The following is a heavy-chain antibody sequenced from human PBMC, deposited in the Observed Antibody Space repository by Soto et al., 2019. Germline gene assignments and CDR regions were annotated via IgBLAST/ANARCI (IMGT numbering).Heavy chain of an antibody. Sequence: PGGSLRLSCAASGFTFSSHGMGWVRQAPGKGLEWVSGISGSGKNTYYADSVKGRFTISRDNSKNTLYLQVSSLRAEDTAVYYCAKSRDAYNFYFYYGMDVWGQGTSVTVSS. D-gene: IGHD1-1*01. J-gene: IGHJ6*02. CDR2: ISGSGKNT. CDR3: AKSRDAYNFYFYYGMDV. CDR1: GFTFSSHG. V-gene: IGHV3-23*01.